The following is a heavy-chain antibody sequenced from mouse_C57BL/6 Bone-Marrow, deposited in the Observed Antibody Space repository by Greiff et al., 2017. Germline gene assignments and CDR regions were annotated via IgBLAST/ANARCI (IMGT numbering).Heavy chain of an antibody. CDR2: IDPSDSYT. D-gene: IGHD1-1*01. J-gene: IGHJ2*01. CDR1: GYTFTSYW. CDR3: AYGSSYDYFDY. Sequence: QVQLQQPGAELVMPGASVKLSCKASGYTFTSYWMHWVKQRPGQGLEWIGEIDPSDSYTNYNQKFKGKSTFTVDKSSSTAYMQLSSLTSEDSAVYYCAYGSSYDYFDYWGQGTTLTVSS. V-gene: IGHV1-69*01.